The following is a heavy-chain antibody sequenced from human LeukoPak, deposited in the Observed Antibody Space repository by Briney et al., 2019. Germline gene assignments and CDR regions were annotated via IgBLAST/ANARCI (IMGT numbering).Heavy chain of an antibody. V-gene: IGHV3-30*02. CDR2: ILYDGSNK. J-gene: IGHJ4*02. Sequence: PGGSLRLSCAASGFTFSSYGMHWVRQAPGKGLEWVAFILYDGSNKYYADSVKGRFTISRDNSKNTLYLQMNRLRAEDTSVYYCAKGPDYDFWSGLDYWGQGTLVTVSS. CDR3: AKGPDYDFWSGLDY. CDR1: GFTFSSYG. D-gene: IGHD3-3*01.